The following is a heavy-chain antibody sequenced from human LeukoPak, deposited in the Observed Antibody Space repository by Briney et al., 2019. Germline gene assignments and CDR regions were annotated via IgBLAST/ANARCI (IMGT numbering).Heavy chain of an antibody. Sequence: GRSLRLSCAASGLTFYVYAVHWVRQAPGKGLEWVSGITWSNGEIAYADSVKGRFTISRDNAKMYLQMNSLRTEDTAVYYCAKSLRNGSGWASDYWGQGTLVTVSS. CDR2: ITWSNGEI. CDR3: AKSLRNGSGWASDY. J-gene: IGHJ4*02. CDR1: GLTFYVYA. D-gene: IGHD6-19*01. V-gene: IGHV3-9*01.